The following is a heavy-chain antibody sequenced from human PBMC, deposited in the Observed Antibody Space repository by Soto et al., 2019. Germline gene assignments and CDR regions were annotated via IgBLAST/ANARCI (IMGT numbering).Heavy chain of an antibody. D-gene: IGHD4-17*01. V-gene: IGHV3-43D*04. Sequence: GGSLRLSCAASGFTIDDFAMCWVRQGPGKGLEWIALFNWAGDTTFYANSVKGRFFISRDNSNNSVYLQMNSLRSEDSAMYYCAKGATGTTHYQSYGMDVWG. CDR1: GFTIDDFA. J-gene: IGHJ6*04. CDR3: AKGATGTTHYQSYGMDV. CDR2: FNWAGDTT.